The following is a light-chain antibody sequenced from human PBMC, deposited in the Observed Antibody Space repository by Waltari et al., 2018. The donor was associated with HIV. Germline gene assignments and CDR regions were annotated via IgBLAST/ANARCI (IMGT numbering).Light chain of an antibody. CDR2: DDN. CDR1: SGRIASYN. CDR3: QSYDSNNVL. J-gene: IGLJ2*01. Sequence: NSLLTQPHSVSEPPGTTVIIPTTRSSGRIASYNVQRYQQRPGSSPTTVIYDDNQRPSGVPDRFSGSIDSSSNSASLTIFGLKTEDEADYYCQSYDSNNVLFGGGTKLTVL. V-gene: IGLV6-57*01.